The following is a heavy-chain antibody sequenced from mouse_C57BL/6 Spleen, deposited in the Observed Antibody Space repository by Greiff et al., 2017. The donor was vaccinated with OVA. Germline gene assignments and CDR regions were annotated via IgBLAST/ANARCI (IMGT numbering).Heavy chain of an antibody. CDR3: VRDYDYDEGVSWFAY. Sequence: QVQLQQSGAELASPGASVTLSCKASGYTFTDHIMNWVKKRPGQGLEWIGRIYPVSGETNYNQKFMGKATFSVDRSSSTVYMVLNSLTSEDPAVYYCVRDYDYDEGVSWFAYWGQGTLVTVSA. D-gene: IGHD2-4*01. V-gene: IGHV1-11*01. J-gene: IGHJ3*01. CDR1: GYTFTDHI. CDR2: IYPVSGET.